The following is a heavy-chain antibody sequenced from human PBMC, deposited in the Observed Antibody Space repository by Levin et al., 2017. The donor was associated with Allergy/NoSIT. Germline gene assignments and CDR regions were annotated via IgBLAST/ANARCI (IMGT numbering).Heavy chain of an antibody. V-gene: IGHV4-30-4*01. CDR1: GGSISSGDYY. CDR3: ASIPPLPVTEVHFQH. D-gene: IGHD4-11*01. CDR2: IYYSGST. Sequence: PSETLSLTCTVSGGSISSGDYYWSWIRQPPGKGLEWIGYIYYSGSTYYNPSLKSRVTISVDTSKNQFSQKLSSVTAADTAVYYCASIPPLPVTEVHFQHWGQGTLVTVSS. J-gene: IGHJ1*01.